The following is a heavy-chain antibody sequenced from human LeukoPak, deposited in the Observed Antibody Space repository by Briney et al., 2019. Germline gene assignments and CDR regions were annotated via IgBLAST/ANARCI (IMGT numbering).Heavy chain of an antibody. CDR2: IGSSGTTR. D-gene: IGHD6-19*01. V-gene: IGHV3-48*03. CDR3: ALLAVASDFDY. Sequence: GGSLRLSCAVSGFPFSIYEMNWVRQAPGKGLEWVSNIGSSGTTRYYADSVKGRFSISRDNAKNSPYLQMNSLRVEDTGVYYCALLAVASDFDYWGQGALVTVSS. J-gene: IGHJ4*02. CDR1: GFPFSIYE.